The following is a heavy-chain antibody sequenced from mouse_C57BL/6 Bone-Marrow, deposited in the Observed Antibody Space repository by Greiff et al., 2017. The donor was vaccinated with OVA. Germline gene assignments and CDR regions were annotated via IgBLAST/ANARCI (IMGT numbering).Heavy chain of an antibody. CDR3: ARIPGGYGSSYWYFDV. Sequence: QVQLQQPGTELVKPGASVKLSCKASGYTFTSYWMHWVKQRPGQGLEWIGNINPSNGGTNYNEKFKSKATLTVDKSSSTAYMQLSSLTSEDSAVYYCARIPGGYGSSYWYFDVWGTGTTVTVSS. D-gene: IGHD1-1*01. CDR1: GYTFTSYW. V-gene: IGHV1-53*01. CDR2: INPSNGGT. J-gene: IGHJ1*03.